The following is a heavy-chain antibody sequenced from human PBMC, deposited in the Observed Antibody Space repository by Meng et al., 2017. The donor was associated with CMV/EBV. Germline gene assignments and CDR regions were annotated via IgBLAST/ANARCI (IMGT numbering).Heavy chain of an antibody. Sequence: SVKVSCKASGGTFSSYAISWVRQAPGQGLEWMGGIIPIFGTANYAQKFQGRVTMTEDTSTDTAYMELSSLRSEDTAVYYCATDFYCSSTSCSTGYYYYGMDVWGQGTTVTVSS. CDR3: ATDFYCSSTSCSTGYYYYGMDV. CDR2: IIPIFGTA. J-gene: IGHJ6*02. D-gene: IGHD2-2*01. CDR1: GGTFSSYA. V-gene: IGHV1-69*06.